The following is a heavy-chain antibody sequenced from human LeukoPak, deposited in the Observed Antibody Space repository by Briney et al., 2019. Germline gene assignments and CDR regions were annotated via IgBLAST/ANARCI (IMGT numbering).Heavy chain of an antibody. V-gene: IGHV3-7*05. J-gene: IGHJ4*02. D-gene: IGHD4-23*01. Sequence: GGALRLSCAGSGVTFSSYWMSWVRQAPGKGLEWVANIKQDGSEKYYVDSVKGRFTISRDNAKNSLYLQMNSLRAEDTAVYYCARDGFGNPLGYWGQGALVTVSS. CDR2: IKQDGSEK. CDR3: ARDGFGNPLGY. CDR1: GVTFSSYW.